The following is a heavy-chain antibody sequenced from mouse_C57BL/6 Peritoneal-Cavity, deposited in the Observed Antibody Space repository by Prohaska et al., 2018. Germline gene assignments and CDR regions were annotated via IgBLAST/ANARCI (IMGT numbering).Heavy chain of an antibody. D-gene: IGHD2-3*01. CDR2: IDPSDSYT. CDR3: ARVDGYLGYFDV. CDR1: GYTFSSYW. J-gene: IGHJ1*03. Sequence: QVQLQQPGAELVRPGTSVKLSCNASGYTFSSYWMHCVKQRPGQGLEWIRVIDPSDSYTNYNQKFKGKATLTVDTSSSTAYMQLSSLTSEDSAVYYCARVDGYLGYFDVWGTGTTVTVSS. V-gene: IGHV1-59*01.